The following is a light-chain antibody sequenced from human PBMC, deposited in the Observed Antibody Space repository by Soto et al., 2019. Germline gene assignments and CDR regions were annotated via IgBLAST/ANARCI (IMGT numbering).Light chain of an antibody. CDR1: QSIGSW. V-gene: IGKV1-5*01. J-gene: IGKJ2*03. CDR3: QHCRNPYS. Sequence: QMTQPHCTLSASVGVRVTITCRASQSIGSWLAWDRQRPGKTPNLLIYDASTSESGVPSRFSGSGSGTEFTLTISSLQSDDFATYCCQHCRNPYSFGQVTKVDIK. CDR2: DAS.